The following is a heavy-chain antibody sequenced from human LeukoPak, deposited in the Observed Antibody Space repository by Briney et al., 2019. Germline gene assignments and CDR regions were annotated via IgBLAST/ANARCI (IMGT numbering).Heavy chain of an antibody. V-gene: IGHV3-21*01. CDR1: GFTFSSYS. Sequence: NPGGSLRLSCAASGFTFSSYSMNWVRQAPGKGLEWVSSISSSSSYIYYADSVKGRFTISRDNARNSLYLQMDSLRVEDTAFYYCARDLAFSRLDYWGQGVLVTVSS. J-gene: IGHJ4*02. CDR2: ISSSSSYI. D-gene: IGHD2/OR15-2a*01. CDR3: ARDLAFSRLDY.